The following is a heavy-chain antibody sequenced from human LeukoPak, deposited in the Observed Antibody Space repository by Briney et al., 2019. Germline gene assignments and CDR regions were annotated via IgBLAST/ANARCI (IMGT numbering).Heavy chain of an antibody. CDR3: TRDQFGAIGGYYYYYMDV. CDR2: DYNSGST. V-gene: IGHV4-61*02. CDR1: GGFQNNVNNY. Sequence: SETLSLTCTVTGGFQNNVNNYGSWIRQPAGMGLEWIGRDYNSGSTDYNPSLKSRVTMSIDTSKNQYSLNLASVSAADTAVYYCTRDQFGAIGGYYYYYMDVWGKGTTVTVS. J-gene: IGHJ6*03. D-gene: IGHD4/OR15-4a*01.